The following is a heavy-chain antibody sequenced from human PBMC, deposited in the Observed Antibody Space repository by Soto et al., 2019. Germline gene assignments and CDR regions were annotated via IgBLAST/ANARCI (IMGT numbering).Heavy chain of an antibody. V-gene: IGHV1-46*03. D-gene: IGHD2-21*02. CDR2: INPSGGST. J-gene: IGHJ3*02. CDR3: ARGRHIVVVTANAFDI. Sequence: ASVKVSCKASGYTFTSYYMHWVRQAPGQGLEGMGIINPSGGSTSYAQKFQGRVTMTRDTSTSTVYMELSSLRSEDTAVYYCARGRHIVVVTANAFDIWGQGTMVTVSS. CDR1: GYTFTSYY.